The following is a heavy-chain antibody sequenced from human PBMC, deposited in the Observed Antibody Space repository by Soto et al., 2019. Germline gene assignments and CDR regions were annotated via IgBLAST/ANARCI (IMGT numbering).Heavy chain of an antibody. CDR2: INHSGST. J-gene: IGHJ4*02. CDR1: GGSFSGYY. D-gene: IGHD5-12*01. Sequence: SETLSLTCAVYGGSFSGYYWSWIRQPPGKGLEWIGEINHSGSTNYNPSLKSRVTISVDTSKNQFSLKLSSVTAADTAVYYCARGRGYSGYDKYYFDYWGQGTMVTVYS. CDR3: ARGRGYSGYDKYYFDY. V-gene: IGHV4-34*01.